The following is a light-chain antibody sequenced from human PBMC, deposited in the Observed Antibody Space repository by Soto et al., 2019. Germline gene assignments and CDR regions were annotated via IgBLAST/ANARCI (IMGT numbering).Light chain of an antibody. J-gene: IGLJ1*01. Sequence: QSALTQPASVSGSPGQSITISCTETSSDVGGYHYVSWYQQYPGKAPKVMIYDVSNRPSGVSNRFSGSKSGNTASLTISGLQAEDEADYYCSSYTTSSTYVFGTGTKVTVL. V-gene: IGLV2-14*01. CDR2: DVS. CDR3: SSYTTSSTYV. CDR1: SSDVGGYHY.